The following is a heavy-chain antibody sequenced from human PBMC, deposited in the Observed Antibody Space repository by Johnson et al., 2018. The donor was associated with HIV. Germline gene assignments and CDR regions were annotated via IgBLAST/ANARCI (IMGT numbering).Heavy chain of an antibody. CDR2: IYSGGST. Sequence: VQLVESGGGLVQPGGSLRLSCAASGFTVSSNYMSWVRQAPGKGLEWVSVIYSGGSTYYADSVKGRFTISRDNSKNTLVLQMNSLIAEYKAVYYWAREAYCSGGSCYDALDIWGQGTMVTVSS. CDR3: AREAYCSGGSCYDALDI. V-gene: IGHV3-66*01. D-gene: IGHD2-15*01. J-gene: IGHJ3*02. CDR1: GFTVSSNY.